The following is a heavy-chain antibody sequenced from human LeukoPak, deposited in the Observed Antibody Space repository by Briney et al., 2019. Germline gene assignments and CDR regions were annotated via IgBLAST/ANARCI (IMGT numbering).Heavy chain of an antibody. V-gene: IGHV1-3*01. D-gene: IGHD4-23*01. Sequence: ASVKVSCKASGHTFTSYAMHWVRQAPGQRLEWMGWINAGNGNTKYSQKFQGRVTITRDTSASTAYMELSRLRSDDTAVYYCATWGGNSRYYFDYWGQGTLVTVSS. CDR1: GHTFTSYA. CDR3: ATWGGNSRYYFDY. CDR2: INAGNGNT. J-gene: IGHJ4*02.